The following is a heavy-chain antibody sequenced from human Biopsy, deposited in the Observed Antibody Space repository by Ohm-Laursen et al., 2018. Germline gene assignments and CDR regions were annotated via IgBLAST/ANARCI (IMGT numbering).Heavy chain of an antibody. CDR1: GYTFDDHS. V-gene: IGHV3-9*01. Sequence: SLRLSCAAPGYTFDDHSMHWVRQVPGRGLEWVSSITWNSGIMDYADSVRGRFTISRDNAKNSLFLHMNSLRAEDTAVYYCARESALKWYQSLSYFNGMDVWGQGTTVTVSS. D-gene: IGHD2-2*01. CDR2: ITWNSGIM. J-gene: IGHJ6*02. CDR3: ARESALKWYQSLSYFNGMDV.